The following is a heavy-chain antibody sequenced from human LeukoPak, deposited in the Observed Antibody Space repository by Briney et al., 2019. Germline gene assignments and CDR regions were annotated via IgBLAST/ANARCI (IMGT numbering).Heavy chain of an antibody. CDR1: GGSISSYY. V-gene: IGHV4-59*01. Sequence: SETLSLTCTVSGGSISSYYWSWIRQPPGKGLEWIGYIYYSGSTNYNPSLKSRVTISVDTSKNQFSLKLSSVTAADTAVYYCARCPGVFIPNYYYYYMDVWGKGTTVTVSS. CDR3: ARCPGVFIPNYYYYYMDV. D-gene: IGHD3-10*01. CDR2: IYYSGST. J-gene: IGHJ6*03.